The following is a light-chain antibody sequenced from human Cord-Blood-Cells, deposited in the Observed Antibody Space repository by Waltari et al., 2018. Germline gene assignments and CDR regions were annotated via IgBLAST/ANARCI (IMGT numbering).Light chain of an antibody. CDR1: QSVSSSY. Sequence: EIVLTQSPGTLSLSSGERDKLSCRASQSVSSSYLAWYQQKPGQAPRLLIDGASSRDTGIPDRFSGSGSGTDFTLTISILEPEDFAVYYCQQYGSSPQTFGQGTKVEIK. CDR2: GAS. CDR3: QQYGSSPQT. J-gene: IGKJ1*01. V-gene: IGKV3-20*01.